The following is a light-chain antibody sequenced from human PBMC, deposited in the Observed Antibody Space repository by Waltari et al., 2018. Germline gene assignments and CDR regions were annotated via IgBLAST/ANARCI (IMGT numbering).Light chain of an antibody. J-gene: IGKJ1*01. Sequence: IVLTQSQGTLSLSPGGRATLTSRAVQNIGHYLAWYRQNPDQAPRLPLYGTATRAAGIPDRFSGSGSGADFSLTITRLEPEDFEVYYCQHHVRLPATFGQGTKV. CDR2: GTA. CDR3: QHHVRLPAT. V-gene: IGKV3-20*01. CDR1: QNIGHY.